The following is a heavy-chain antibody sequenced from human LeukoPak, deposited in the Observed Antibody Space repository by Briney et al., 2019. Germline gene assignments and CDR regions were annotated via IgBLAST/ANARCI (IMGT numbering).Heavy chain of an antibody. CDR3: ASHATGIYYFDY. D-gene: IGHD1-14*01. V-gene: IGHV3-23*01. Sequence: PGGSLRLSCAASGFTFSSHAMSWVRQAPGKGLEWVSGISYSGGSTYYADSVKGRFTSSRDNSKNTLYLQMNSLRAEDTAVYYCASHATGIYYFDYWGQGTLVTVSS. CDR2: ISYSGGST. CDR1: GFTFSSHA. J-gene: IGHJ4*02.